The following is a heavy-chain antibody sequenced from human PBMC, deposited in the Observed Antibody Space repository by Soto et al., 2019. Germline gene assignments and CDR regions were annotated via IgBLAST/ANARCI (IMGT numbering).Heavy chain of an antibody. J-gene: IGHJ1*01. CDR3: ASYRSSSSGSAEYFQH. CDR2: IIPILGIA. Sequence: QVQLVQSGAEVKKPGSSVKVSCKASGGTFSSYTINWVRQAPGQGLEWMGRIIPILGIANYAQKFQGRVTITADKSTSTAYMELSSLRSEDTAVYYCASYRSSSSGSAEYFQHWGQGTLVTVSS. D-gene: IGHD6-6*01. CDR1: GGTFSSYT. V-gene: IGHV1-69*02.